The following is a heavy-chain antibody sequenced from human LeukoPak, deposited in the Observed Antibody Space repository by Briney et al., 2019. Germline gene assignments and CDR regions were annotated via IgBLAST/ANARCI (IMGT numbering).Heavy chain of an antibody. CDR1: GFTFSSYA. D-gene: IGHD3-9*01. J-gene: IGHJ4*02. CDR3: ARDPRYDILTRAKGQYDY. Sequence: GGSLRLSCAASGFTFSSYAMHWVRRAPGKGLEWVAVISYDGSNKYYADSVKGRFTISRDNSKNTLYLQMNSLRAEDTAVYYCARDPRYDILTRAKGQYDYWSQGTLVTVSS. V-gene: IGHV3-30*04. CDR2: ISYDGSNK.